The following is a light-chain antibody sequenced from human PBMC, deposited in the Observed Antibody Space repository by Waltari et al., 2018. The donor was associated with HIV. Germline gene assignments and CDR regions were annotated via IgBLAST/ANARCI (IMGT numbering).Light chain of an antibody. Sequence: QSALTQAASVSGSPGQSITISCTGSSSDVGGYNYVSWYQQHPGKAPKLMIYDVSNRPSWVSDRFSGSKSGNTASLTISGLQAEDEADYYCSSYTTSSTLVVFGGGTKLTVL. CDR1: SSDVGGYNY. J-gene: IGLJ2*01. CDR3: SSYTTSSTLVV. V-gene: IGLV2-14*03. CDR2: DVS.